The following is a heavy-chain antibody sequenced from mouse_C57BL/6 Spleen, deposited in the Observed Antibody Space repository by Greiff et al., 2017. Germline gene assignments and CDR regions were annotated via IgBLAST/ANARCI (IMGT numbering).Heavy chain of an antibody. J-gene: IGHJ4*01. CDR2: INPNNGGT. V-gene: IGHV1-18*01. Sequence: EVKLMESGPELVKPGASVKIPCKASGYTFTDYNMDWVKQSHGKSLEWIGDINPNNGGTIYNQKFKGKATLTVDKSSSTAYMELRSLTSEDTAVYYCARGDLLWYAMDYWGQGTSVTVSS. CDR3: ARGDLLWYAMDY. D-gene: IGHD2-1*01. CDR1: GYTFTDYN.